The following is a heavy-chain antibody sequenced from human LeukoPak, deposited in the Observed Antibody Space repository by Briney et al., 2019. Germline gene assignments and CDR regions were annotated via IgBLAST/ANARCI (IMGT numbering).Heavy chain of an antibody. Sequence: GRSLRLSCAASGFTFSSYAMHWVRQAPGKGLEWVAVISYDGNNKYYADSVKGRFTISRDNSKNTLYLQMNSLRAEDTAVYYCARERWGTVGATIGDYWGQGTLVTVSS. CDR2: ISYDGNNK. J-gene: IGHJ4*02. CDR3: ARERWGTVGATIGDY. V-gene: IGHV3-30*04. CDR1: GFTFSSYA. D-gene: IGHD1-26*01.